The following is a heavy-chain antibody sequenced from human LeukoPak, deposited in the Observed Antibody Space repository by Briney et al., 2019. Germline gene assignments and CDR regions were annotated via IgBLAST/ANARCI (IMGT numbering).Heavy chain of an antibody. Sequence: PSETLSLTCSVSGGSISSYYWSWIRQPPAKGLEWIGYIYYSGSTYYNPSLKSRVTISVDTSKNQFSLKLSSVTAADTAVYYCARDAVEYFDYWGQGTLVTVSS. CDR1: GGSISSYY. CDR3: ARDAVEYFDY. J-gene: IGHJ4*02. V-gene: IGHV4-59*12. CDR2: IYYSGST.